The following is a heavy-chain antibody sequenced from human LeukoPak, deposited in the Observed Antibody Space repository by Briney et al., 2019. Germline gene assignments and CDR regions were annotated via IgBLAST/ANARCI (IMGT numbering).Heavy chain of an antibody. CDR2: ISSSSSTI. CDR1: GFTLSSYS. Sequence: GGSLRLSCAASGFTLSSYSMNWVRQAPGKGLEWVSYISSSSSTIYYADSVKGRFTISRDNAKNSLYLQMNSLRAEDTAVYYCARGPYIAVANDAFDIWGQGTMVTVSS. CDR3: ARGPYIAVANDAFDI. D-gene: IGHD6-19*01. V-gene: IGHV3-48*01. J-gene: IGHJ3*02.